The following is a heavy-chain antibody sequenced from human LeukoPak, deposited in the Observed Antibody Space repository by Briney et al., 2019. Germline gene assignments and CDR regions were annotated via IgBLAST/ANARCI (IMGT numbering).Heavy chain of an antibody. J-gene: IGHJ3*02. D-gene: IGHD2-15*01. V-gene: IGHV3-9*01. CDR1: GFTFDDYA. Sequence: GGSLRLSCVASGFTFDDYAMHWVRQAPGKGLEWVSGISWNSGSMGYADSVKGRFTISRDSAKNSLYLQMNSLRAEDTALYYCAKEADSGAFDIWGQGTMVTVSS. CDR3: AKEADSGAFDI. CDR2: ISWNSGSM.